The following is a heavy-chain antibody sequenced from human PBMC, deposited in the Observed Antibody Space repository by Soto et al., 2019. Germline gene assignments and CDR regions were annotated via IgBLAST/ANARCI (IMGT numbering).Heavy chain of an antibody. J-gene: IGHJ3*02. CDR2: INHSGST. CDR1: GGSFSGYY. CDR3: ARSADFYDTSGDAFDI. D-gene: IGHD3-22*01. Sequence: QVQLQQWGAGLLKPSETRSLTCAVYGGSFSGYYWSWIRQPPGKGLEWIGKINHSGSTNYNPSLKSRVTISVDTSKNQFSLKLSSVTAADTAVYYCARSADFYDTSGDAFDISGQGTMVTVSS. V-gene: IGHV4-34*01.